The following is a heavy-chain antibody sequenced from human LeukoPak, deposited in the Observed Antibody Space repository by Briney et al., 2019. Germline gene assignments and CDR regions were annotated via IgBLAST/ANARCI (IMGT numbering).Heavy chain of an antibody. V-gene: IGHV4-39*01. J-gene: IGHJ4*02. CDR3: ARSPNSGYDPFDY. Sequence: SETLSLTCTVSGGSVSSGSYYWGWIRQPPGKGLEWIGSIYYSGSTYYNPSLKSRVTISVDTSKNRFSLKLSSVTAADTAVYYCARSPNSGYDPFDYWGQGTLVIVSS. CDR2: IYYSGST. CDR1: GGSVSSGSYY. D-gene: IGHD5-12*01.